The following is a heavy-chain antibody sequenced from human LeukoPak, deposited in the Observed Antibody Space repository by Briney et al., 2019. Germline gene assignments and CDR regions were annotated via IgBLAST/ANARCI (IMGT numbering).Heavy chain of an antibody. J-gene: IGHJ6*02. CDR2: IYSGGST. Sequence: GGSSRFRGAVSGFTVSSNYMRWVRQAPGKGLEWVSVIYSGGSTYYADSVKGRFTISRDNSKNTLYLQMNSLRAEDTAVYYCARIACTGGSCRAYYYNAMDVWDQGTTVTVSS. D-gene: IGHD2-15*01. CDR1: GFTVSSNY. CDR3: ARIACTGGSCRAYYYNAMDV. V-gene: IGHV3-53*01.